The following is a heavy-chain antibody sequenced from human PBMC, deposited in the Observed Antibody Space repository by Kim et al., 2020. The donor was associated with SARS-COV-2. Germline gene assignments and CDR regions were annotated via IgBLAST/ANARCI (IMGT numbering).Heavy chain of an antibody. D-gene: IGHD6-19*01. V-gene: IGHV4-59*01. J-gene: IGHJ4*02. CDR2: ICPNGDT. CDR3: ARGSGWYIY. Sequence: SETLSLTCTVSGVYMSSSCWSWVRQPPGKALEWVAYICPNGDTNYNPSLRSRLSISIDTSKNQFSLNLTSVTAADTAVYYCARGSGWYIYWGQGSLVAVSS. CDR1: GVYMSSSC.